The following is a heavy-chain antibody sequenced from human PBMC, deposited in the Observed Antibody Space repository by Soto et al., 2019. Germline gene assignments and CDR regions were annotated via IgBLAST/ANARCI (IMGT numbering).Heavy chain of an antibody. Sequence: QVQLQESGSGLVKPSQTLSLTCAVSGGSISSGGYSWSWIRQPPGKGLEWIGYIYHSGSTYYNPSLKSRGTISEDRSKNQFSLKLSSVTAADTAVYYCARLPMVWGQGTLVTVSS. D-gene: IGHD3-10*01. V-gene: IGHV4-30-2*01. CDR2: IYHSGST. CDR3: ARLPMV. CDR1: GGSISSGGYS. J-gene: IGHJ4*02.